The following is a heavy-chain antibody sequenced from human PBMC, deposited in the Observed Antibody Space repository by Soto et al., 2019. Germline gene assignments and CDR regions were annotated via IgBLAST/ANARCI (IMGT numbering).Heavy chain of an antibody. CDR1: GGSISSGGYS. CDR2: IYHSGST. CDR3: DRSGYSSSFDY. D-gene: IGHD6-13*01. Sequence: SETLSLTCAVSGGSISSGGYSWSWIRQPPGKGLEWIGYIYHSGSTYYNPSLKSRVTISVDRSKNQFSLKLSSVTAADTAVYYCDRSGYSSSFDYWGQGTLVTVSS. V-gene: IGHV4-30-2*01. J-gene: IGHJ4*02.